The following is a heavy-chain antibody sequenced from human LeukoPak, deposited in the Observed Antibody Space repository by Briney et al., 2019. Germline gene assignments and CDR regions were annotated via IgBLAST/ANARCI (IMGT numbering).Heavy chain of an antibody. Sequence: ASVKVSCKASGYTFTSYDINWVRQATGQGLEWMGWMNPNSGNTGYAQKFQGRVTMTRNTSISTAYMELSSLRSEDTAVYYCARGLTVTSYYYYYYGMDVWGQGATVTVSS. J-gene: IGHJ6*02. CDR2: MNPNSGNT. D-gene: IGHD4-17*01. V-gene: IGHV1-8*01. CDR3: ARGLTVTSYYYYYYGMDV. CDR1: GYTFTSYD.